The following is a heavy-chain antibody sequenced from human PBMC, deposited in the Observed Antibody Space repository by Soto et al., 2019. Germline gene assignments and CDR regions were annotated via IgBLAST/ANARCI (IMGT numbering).Heavy chain of an antibody. CDR3: AKGAEGGAYYGMDV. V-gene: IGHV3-30*18. J-gene: IGHJ6*02. CDR1: GFTFSKYG. CDR2: ISYDGSNK. Sequence: QVQLVESGGGVVQPGGSLRLSCAASGFTFSKYGMHWVRQAPGKGLEWVAGISYDGSNKYYADSVKGRFTISRDKSTNTLYVQMNSLRVEDTAVYYCAKGAEGGAYYGMDVWGQGTTVTVSS. D-gene: IGHD3-16*01.